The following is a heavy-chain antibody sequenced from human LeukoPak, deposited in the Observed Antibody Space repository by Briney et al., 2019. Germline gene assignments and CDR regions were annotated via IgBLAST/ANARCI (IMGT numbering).Heavy chain of an antibody. D-gene: IGHD6-13*01. V-gene: IGHV3-21*01. Sequence: GGSLRLSCAASGFTFSSYTMNWVRQAPGKGLEWVSSISGSSRHKYYADSVKGRFTISRDNAKNSLYLQMNSLRAEDTAVYYCARIAAAGPFDYWGQGALVTVSS. CDR2: ISGSSRHK. J-gene: IGHJ4*02. CDR3: ARIAAAGPFDY. CDR1: GFTFSSYT.